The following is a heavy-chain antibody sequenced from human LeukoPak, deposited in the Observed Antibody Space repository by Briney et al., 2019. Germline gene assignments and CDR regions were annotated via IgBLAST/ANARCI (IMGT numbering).Heavy chain of an antibody. CDR2: INPNSGGT. Sequence: GASVKVSCKASGYTFTGYYMHWVRQAPGQGLEWMGWINPNSGGTNYAQKFQGRVTMTRDTSISTAYMELSRLRSDDAAVYYCARAGQIWFGELIGYWGQGTLVTVSS. CDR1: GYTFTGYY. J-gene: IGHJ4*02. V-gene: IGHV1-2*02. D-gene: IGHD3-10*01. CDR3: ARAGQIWFGELIGY.